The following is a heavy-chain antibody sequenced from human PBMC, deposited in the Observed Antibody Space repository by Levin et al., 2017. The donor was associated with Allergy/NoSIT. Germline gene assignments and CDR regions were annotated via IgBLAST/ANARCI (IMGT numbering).Heavy chain of an antibody. Sequence: GASVKVSCKASEYTFSDYYIHWVRQAPGLGLEWMGWINPDSGGTDYAHNYQGRVTMTRDTSINTAYMELTNLRSDDTAVYFCAREGLFCSSTTCPFDNWGQGTQVTVSS. CDR1: EYTFSDYY. D-gene: IGHD2-2*01. CDR2: INPDSGGT. V-gene: IGHV1-2*02. CDR3: AREGLFCSSTTCPFDN. J-gene: IGHJ4*02.